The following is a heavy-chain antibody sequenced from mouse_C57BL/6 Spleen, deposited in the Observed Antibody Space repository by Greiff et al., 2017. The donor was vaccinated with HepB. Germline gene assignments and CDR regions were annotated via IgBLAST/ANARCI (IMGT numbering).Heavy chain of an antibody. J-gene: IGHJ3*01. CDR2: IRSKSSNYAT. CDR3: VRDGRGNYFAWFAY. Sequence: EVKLLESGGGLVQPKGSLKLSCAASGFTFNTYAMHWVRQAPGKGLEWVARIRSKSSNYATYYADSVKDRFTISRDDSQSMLYLQMNNLKTEDTAMYYCVRDGRGNYFAWFAYWGQGTLVTVSA. D-gene: IGHD2-1*01. V-gene: IGHV10-3*01. CDR1: GFTFNTYA.